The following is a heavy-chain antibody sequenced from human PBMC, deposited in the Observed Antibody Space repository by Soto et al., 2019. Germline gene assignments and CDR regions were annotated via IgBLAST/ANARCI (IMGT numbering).Heavy chain of an antibody. CDR3: ARDEYSFYGMDV. CDR1: GFIFSNYY. J-gene: IGHJ6*02. V-gene: IGHV3-11*01. D-gene: IGHD6-6*01. CDR2: ISSSGTTK. Sequence: QVQLVESGGGLVKPGGSLRLSCAASGFIFSNYYMSWIRQAPGKGLEWVSYISSSGTTKYYADSVKGRFTISRDNAQNSLHLQMNSLRAGDTAVYYWARDEYSFYGMDVWGQGTTVTVSS.